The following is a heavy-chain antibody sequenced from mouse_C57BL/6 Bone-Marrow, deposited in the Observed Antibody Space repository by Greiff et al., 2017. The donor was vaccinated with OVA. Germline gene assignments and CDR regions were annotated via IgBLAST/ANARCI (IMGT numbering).Heavy chain of an antibody. V-gene: IGHV14-2*01. J-gene: IGHJ2*01. CDR1: GFNIKDYY. Sequence: EVQLQQSGAELVKPGASVKLSCTASGFNIKDYYMHWVKQRTEQGLEWIGRIDPEDGETKYAPKFQGKATITADTSSNTAYLQLSSLTSEDTAVYYCTRPTVVDWDVDYCDYWGQGTTLTVSS. CDR3: TRPTVVDWDVDYCDY. CDR2: IDPEDGET. D-gene: IGHD1-1*01.